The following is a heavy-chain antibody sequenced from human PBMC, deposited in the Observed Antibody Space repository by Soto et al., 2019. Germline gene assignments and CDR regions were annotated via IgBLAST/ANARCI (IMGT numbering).Heavy chain of an antibody. Sequence: GSLRLSCSASGFTFSSYAMHWVRQAPGKGLEYVSAISSNGGSTYYAGSVKGRFTISRDNSKNTLYLQMSSLRAEDTAVYYCVKDRGLRGPDSSGLFDDWGQGTLVTVAS. J-gene: IGHJ4*02. V-gene: IGHV3-64D*08. CDR2: ISSNGGST. CDR1: GFTFSSYA. D-gene: IGHD3-22*01. CDR3: VKDRGLRGPDSSGLFDD.